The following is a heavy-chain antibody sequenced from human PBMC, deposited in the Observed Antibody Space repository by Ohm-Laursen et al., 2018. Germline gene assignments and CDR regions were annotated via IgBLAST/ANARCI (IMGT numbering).Heavy chain of an antibody. V-gene: IGHV3-11*01. J-gene: IGHJ4*02. D-gene: IGHD1-14*01. CDR2: ISSSGGAI. CDR1: GFTLSDYY. CDR3: ARDQARGTRAYGTDS. Sequence: SLRLSCAASGFTLSDYYMNWIRQAPGKGLEWVSYISSSGGAIHYADSMKGRFTISRDSAKNSLYLQMNSLRAEDTAVYYCARDQARGTRAYGTDSWGQGTLVTVSS.